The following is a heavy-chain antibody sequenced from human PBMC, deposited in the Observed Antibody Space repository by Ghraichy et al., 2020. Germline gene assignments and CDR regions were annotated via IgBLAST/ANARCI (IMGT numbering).Heavy chain of an antibody. Sequence: ASVKVSCKASGYTFTSYYMHWVRQAPGQGLEWMGIINPSGGSTSYAQKFQGRVTMTRDTSTSTVYMELSSLRSEDTAVYYCARDHSIAAAGNYYYYGMDVWGQGTTVTVSS. CDR2: INPSGGST. J-gene: IGHJ6*02. CDR1: GYTFTSYY. D-gene: IGHD6-13*01. CDR3: ARDHSIAAAGNYYYYGMDV. V-gene: IGHV1-46*01.